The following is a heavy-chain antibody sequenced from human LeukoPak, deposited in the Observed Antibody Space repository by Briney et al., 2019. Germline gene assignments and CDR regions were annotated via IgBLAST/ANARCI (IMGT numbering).Heavy chain of an antibody. Sequence: GRSLRLSCAASGFPFSSYVMHWLRQAPGKGLEWVAVIWFDGGKIYYADSVKGRFTISRDNSKNTLYLQMNSLRAEDTAVYHCARDFTNIRGGGYFDNWGQGTLVTVST. CDR2: IWFDGGKI. CDR3: ARDFTNIRGGGYFDN. J-gene: IGHJ4*02. D-gene: IGHD2/OR15-2a*01. CDR1: GFPFSSYV. V-gene: IGHV3-33*01.